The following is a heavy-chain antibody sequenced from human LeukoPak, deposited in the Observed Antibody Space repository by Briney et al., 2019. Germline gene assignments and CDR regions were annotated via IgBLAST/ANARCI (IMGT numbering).Heavy chain of an antibody. V-gene: IGHV3-11*04. CDR3: ASGYDYVWGSYPSHFDY. J-gene: IGHJ4*02. CDR2: ISSSGSTI. D-gene: IGHD3-16*01. CDR1: GFTFSDYY. Sequence: GGSLRLSCAAPGFTFSDYYMSWIRQAPGKGLEWVSYISSSGSTIYYADSVKGRFTISRDNAKNSLYLQMNSLRAEDTAVYYCASGYDYVWGSYPSHFDYWGQGTLVTVSS.